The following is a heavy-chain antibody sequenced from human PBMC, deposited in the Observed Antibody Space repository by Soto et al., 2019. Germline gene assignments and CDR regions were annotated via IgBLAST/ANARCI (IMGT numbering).Heavy chain of an antibody. D-gene: IGHD2-8*02. CDR3: ASVTDLNYGMDV. V-gene: IGHV1-46*01. Sequence: ASVKVSCKASGYTFTSYYMHWVRQAPGQGLEWMGIINPSGGSTSYAQKFRGRVTMTRDTSTSTVYMELSSLRSEDTAVYYCASVTDLNYGMDVWGQGTKVTVYS. J-gene: IGHJ6*02. CDR1: GYTFTSYY. CDR2: INPSGGST.